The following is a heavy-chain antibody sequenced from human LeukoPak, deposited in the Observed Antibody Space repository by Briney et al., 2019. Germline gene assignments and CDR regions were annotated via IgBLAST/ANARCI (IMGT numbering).Heavy chain of an antibody. V-gene: IGHV4-61*02. CDR1: GGSISSGSYY. D-gene: IGHD3-10*01. Sequence: SETLSLTCTVSGGSISSGSYYWSWIRQPAGKGLEWIGRIYTSGSTNYNPSLKSRVTISVDTSKIQVYLKLSSATAADTAVYYCARAFTMVRGVIAPCYFDYWGQGTLVTVSS. J-gene: IGHJ4*02. CDR3: ARAFTMVRGVIAPCYFDY. CDR2: IYTSGST.